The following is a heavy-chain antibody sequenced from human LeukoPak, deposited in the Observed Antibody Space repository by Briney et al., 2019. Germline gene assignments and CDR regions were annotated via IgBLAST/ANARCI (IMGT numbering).Heavy chain of an antibody. CDR1: GFTFSSHA. D-gene: IGHD5-12*01. Sequence: GGSLRLSCAASGFTFSSHAMSWVRQGPGRGLEWVSGISGSGDSTYSADSVKGRSTVSRDNSKNTLYLQMNSLRADDTAVYFCAKHGPPSYLVDISLSSWGQGTLVSVSS. CDR2: ISGSGDST. CDR3: AKHGPPSYLVDISLSS. J-gene: IGHJ4*02. V-gene: IGHV3-23*01.